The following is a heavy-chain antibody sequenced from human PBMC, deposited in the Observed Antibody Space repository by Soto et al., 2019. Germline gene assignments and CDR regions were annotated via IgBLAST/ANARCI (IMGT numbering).Heavy chain of an antibody. CDR3: ARHRPMTPFDY. J-gene: IGHJ4*02. CDR2: IYYIGST. CDR1: GGSISSSSYY. V-gene: IGHV4-39*01. Sequence: QLLESGPGLVKPSETLSLTCTVSGGSISSSSYYWGWIRQPPGKGLEWIGSIYYIGSTYYNPSLKSRVTISVDTSKNQFSLKLSSVTAADTAVYYWARHRPMTPFDYWGQGTLVTVSS.